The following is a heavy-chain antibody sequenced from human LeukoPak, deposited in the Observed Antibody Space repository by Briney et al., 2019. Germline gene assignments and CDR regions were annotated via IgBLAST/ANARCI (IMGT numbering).Heavy chain of an antibody. V-gene: IGHV4-4*07. D-gene: IGHD3-10*01. CDR3: ARGLWFGDENPPYFDY. J-gene: IGHJ4*02. Sequence: SETLSLTCTVSGGSMRGYYWSWIRQPAGKGLEWIGRIYTSESTNYNPSLKSRVTISVDTSRNQFSLKLSSVTAADTAVYYCARGLWFGDENPPYFDYWGQGILVTVSS. CDR1: GGSMRGYY. CDR2: IYTSEST.